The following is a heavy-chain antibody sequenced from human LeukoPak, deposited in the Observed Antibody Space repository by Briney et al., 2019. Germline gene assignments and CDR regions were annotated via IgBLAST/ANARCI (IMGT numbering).Heavy chain of an antibody. V-gene: IGHV3-23*01. CDR1: GFTFSSYG. Sequence: GGSLRLSCGVSGFTFSSYGMSWVRRAPGKGLEWVSVISGSGYNTDYADSVKSRFTISRDNYRLYLQMNSLRPEDTAVYYCAKHSGSYFVYYFDYWGQGTLVTVSS. CDR3: AKHSGSYFVYYFDY. D-gene: IGHD1-26*01. CDR2: ISGSGYNT. J-gene: IGHJ4*02.